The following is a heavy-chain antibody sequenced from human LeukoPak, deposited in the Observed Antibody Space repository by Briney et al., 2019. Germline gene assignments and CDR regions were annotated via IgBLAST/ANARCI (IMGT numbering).Heavy chain of an antibody. V-gene: IGHV3-64*01. CDR2: ISSNGGST. Sequence: GGSLRLSCAASGFTFSSYAMHWVRQAPGKGLEYVSAISSNGGSTYYANSVKGRFTISRDNSKNTLHLQMGSLRAEDMAVYYCARDGGRSYFPYYYMDVWGKGTTVTVSS. D-gene: IGHD1-26*01. CDR3: ARDGGRSYFPYYYMDV. J-gene: IGHJ6*03. CDR1: GFTFSSYA.